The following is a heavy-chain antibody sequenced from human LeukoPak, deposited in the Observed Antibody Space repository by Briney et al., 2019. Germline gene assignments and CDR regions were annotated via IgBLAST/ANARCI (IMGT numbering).Heavy chain of an antibody. D-gene: IGHD3-10*01. Sequence: GGSLRLSCAASGFTFSSYAMSWVRQAPGKGLEWVSAISGGGGSTYYADSVKGRFTISRDNSKNTLYLQMNSLRAEDTAVYYCAKEALYYYGSGEEYFQHWGQGTLVTVSS. CDR1: GFTFSSYA. CDR2: ISGGGGST. CDR3: AKEALYYYGSGEEYFQH. J-gene: IGHJ1*01. V-gene: IGHV3-23*01.